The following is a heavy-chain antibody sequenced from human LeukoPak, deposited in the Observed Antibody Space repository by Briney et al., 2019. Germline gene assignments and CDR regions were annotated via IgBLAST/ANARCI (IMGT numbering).Heavy chain of an antibody. J-gene: IGHJ4*02. V-gene: IGHV3-11*01. Sequence: GGSLRLSCAASGFTFSDYYMSWIRQAPGKGLEWVSYISGSGSTIYYADSVKGRFTISRDNAKNSLYLQMNSLRAEDTAVYYCARDLDYGVYADYWGQGTLVTVSS. CDR2: ISGSGSTI. CDR1: GFTFSDYY. D-gene: IGHD4-17*01. CDR3: ARDLDYGVYADY.